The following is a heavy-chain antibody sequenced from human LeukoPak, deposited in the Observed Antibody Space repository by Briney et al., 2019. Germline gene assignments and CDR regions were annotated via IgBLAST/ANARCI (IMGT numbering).Heavy chain of an antibody. CDR1: GFTFSSYA. CDR3: AKIGGSGWYILSVFGY. Sequence: GGSLRLSCAASGFTFSSYAMSWVRQAPGKGLEWVSAISGSGGSTYYADSVKGRFTISRDNSKNTLYLQMNSLRAEDTAVYYCAKIGGSGWYILSVFGYWGQGTLVTVSS. D-gene: IGHD6-19*01. V-gene: IGHV3-23*01. J-gene: IGHJ4*02. CDR2: ISGSGGST.